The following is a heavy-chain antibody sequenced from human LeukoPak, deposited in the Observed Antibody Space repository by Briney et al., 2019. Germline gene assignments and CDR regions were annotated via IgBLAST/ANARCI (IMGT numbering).Heavy chain of an antibody. CDR2: IKQDGSVK. Sequence: GRSLRLSCAASEFTFSDYWMAWVRQAPGKGLEWVANIKQDGSVKYYVDSVKGRFTISRDNAKNSLYLQMNNLRVEDTALYYCARKGLPDYWGQGTLVTVSS. V-gene: IGHV3-7*01. CDR3: ARKGLPDY. CDR1: EFTFSDYW. J-gene: IGHJ4*02. D-gene: IGHD3/OR15-3a*01.